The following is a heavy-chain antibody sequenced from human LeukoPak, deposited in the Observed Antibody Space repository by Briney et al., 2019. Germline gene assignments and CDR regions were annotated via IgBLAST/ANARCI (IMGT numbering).Heavy chain of an antibody. CDR1: GGSISSYY. Sequence: SETLSLTCTVSGGSISSYYWSWIRQPAGKGLEWIGRVYTSGNTNYNPSLKSRVAMSVDTSKKQFSLKLSSVTAADTAVYYCARDRQGYYFDYWGQGTLVTVSP. CDR3: ARDRQGYYFDY. D-gene: IGHD2-15*01. V-gene: IGHV4-4*07. CDR2: VYTSGNT. J-gene: IGHJ4*02.